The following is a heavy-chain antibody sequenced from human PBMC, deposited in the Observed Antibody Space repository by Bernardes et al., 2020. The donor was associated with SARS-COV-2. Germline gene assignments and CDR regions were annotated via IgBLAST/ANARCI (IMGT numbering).Heavy chain of an antibody. CDR1: GFSFTSYW. Sequence: GGSLILSCTASGFSFTSYWMTWVRQAPGKGLEWVANIKEDGSEKYYVDSVKGRFTISRDNAKNSVYLQMNSLRAEDTAVYYCARGRYRHPYWGQGTLVTVSS. J-gene: IGHJ4*02. CDR2: IKEDGSEK. D-gene: IGHD5-18*01. V-gene: IGHV3-7*04. CDR3: ARGRYRHPY.